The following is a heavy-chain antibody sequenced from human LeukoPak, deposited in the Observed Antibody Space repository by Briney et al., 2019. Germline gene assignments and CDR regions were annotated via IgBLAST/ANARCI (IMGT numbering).Heavy chain of an antibody. V-gene: IGHV4-34*01. CDR3: ARRKMAKRNYFDY. J-gene: IGHJ4*02. CDR1: GGSFSGYY. CDR2: INHSGST. D-gene: IGHD5-24*01. Sequence: PSETLSLTCAVYGGSFSGYYWSWIRQPPGKGLEWIGEINHSGSTNYNPFLKSRVTISVDTSKNQFSLKLSSVTAADTAVYYCARRKMAKRNYFDYWGQGTLVTVSS.